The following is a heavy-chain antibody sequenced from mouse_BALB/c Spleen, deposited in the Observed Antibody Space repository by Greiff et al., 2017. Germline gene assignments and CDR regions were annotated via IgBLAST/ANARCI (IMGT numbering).Heavy chain of an antibody. CDR1: GFNIKDTY. D-gene: IGHD1-2*01. Sequence: VQLQQSGAELVKPGASVKLSCTASGFNIKDTYMHWVKQRPEQGLEWIGRIDPANGNTKYDPKFQGKATITADTSSSTAYLQLSSLTSEDTAVYYGARFNTTAGWGQGTLVTVSA. CDR3: ARFNTTAG. V-gene: IGHV14-3*02. CDR2: IDPANGNT. J-gene: IGHJ3*01.